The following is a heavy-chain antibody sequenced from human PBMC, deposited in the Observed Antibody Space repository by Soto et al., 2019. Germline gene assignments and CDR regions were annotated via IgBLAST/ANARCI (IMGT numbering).Heavy chain of an antibody. CDR1: GGSISSGDYY. Sequence: QVQLQESGPGLVKPSQTLSLTCTVSGGSISSGDYYWSWIRQPPGKGLEWIGYIYYSGSTYYNPSRTSRVTISVDTSQDQFSLKLSSVTAADTAVYYCARGYYGSRRGDKFDPWGQGTLVTVSS. D-gene: IGHD3-10*01. CDR2: IYYSGST. V-gene: IGHV4-30-4*01. J-gene: IGHJ5*02. CDR3: ARGYYGSRRGDKFDP.